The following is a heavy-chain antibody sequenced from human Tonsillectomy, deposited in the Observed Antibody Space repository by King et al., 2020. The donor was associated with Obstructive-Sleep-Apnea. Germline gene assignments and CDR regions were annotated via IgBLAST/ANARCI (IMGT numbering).Heavy chain of an antibody. CDR2: ISASGGAT. Sequence: VQLVESGGGLVQPGGSLRLSCAASGFTFTNYAMSWVRQAPGKGLDWVSTISASGGATYYADSVKGRFTISRDSSKNTLYLQMDSLRAEDTAVYFCAKGRLPIDYGGQGTLVTVSS. D-gene: IGHD5/OR15-5a*01. J-gene: IGHJ4*02. V-gene: IGHV3-23*04. CDR3: AKGRLPIDY. CDR1: GFTFTNYA.